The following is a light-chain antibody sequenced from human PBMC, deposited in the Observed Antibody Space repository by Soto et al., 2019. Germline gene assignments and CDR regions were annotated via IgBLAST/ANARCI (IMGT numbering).Light chain of an antibody. V-gene: IGKV3-11*01. Sequence: TQSPSTLSVSPGERATLSCRASQSVSSYLAWYQQKPGQAPRLLIYDASNRATGIPPRFSGSGSETDFTLTISSLEPEDFAVYYCQQRSNWPPITFGQGTRLEIK. CDR1: QSVSSY. J-gene: IGKJ5*01. CDR2: DAS. CDR3: QQRSNWPPIT.